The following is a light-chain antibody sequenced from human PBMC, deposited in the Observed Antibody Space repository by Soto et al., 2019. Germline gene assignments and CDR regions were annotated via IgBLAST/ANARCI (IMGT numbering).Light chain of an antibody. CDR3: QHLNKYPST. Sequence: IQLKQSPSSLAASVGDRVTITSRASQGISSCLGWYQQKPGKAPKLLICGASTLQSGVQSRFSGSGSGTDFTLTVSSLQPEDCATYYCQHLNKYPSTFGGGTKVDIK. V-gene: IGKV1-9*01. CDR2: GAS. J-gene: IGKJ4*01. CDR1: QGISSC.